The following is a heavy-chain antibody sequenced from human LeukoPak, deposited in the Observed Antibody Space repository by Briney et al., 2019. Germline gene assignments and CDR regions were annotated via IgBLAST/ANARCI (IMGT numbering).Heavy chain of an antibody. CDR3: ARRGYYDSSGAFDY. J-gene: IGHJ4*02. Sequence: SETLSLTCTVSGGSISTYYWSWIRQPPGKGLEWIWYVYYSGSTDYNPSLKSRVTISVDTSKNQFSLKLSSVTAADTAVYYCARRGYYDSSGAFDYWGQGTLVTVSS. CDR2: VYYSGST. CDR1: GGSISTYY. D-gene: IGHD3-22*01. V-gene: IGHV4-59*08.